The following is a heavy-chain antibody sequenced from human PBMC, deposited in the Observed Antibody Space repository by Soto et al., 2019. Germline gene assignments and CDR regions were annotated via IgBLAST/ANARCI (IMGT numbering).Heavy chain of an antibody. CDR2: VNHSGST. CDR1: GGSFSGYY. J-gene: IGHJ3*02. CDR3: ERCVPPIGGLAKDAFDI. Sequence: QVQLQQWGAGLLEPSETLSLTCAVYGGSFSGYYWSWIRQPPGKGLEWIGEVNHSGSTNYNPSLKSRVTISVDTSKNQCSMKLSSVTAADTAVYYWERCVPPIGGLAKDAFDIWGQGTMVTVSS. D-gene: IGHD3-16*01. V-gene: IGHV4-34*01.